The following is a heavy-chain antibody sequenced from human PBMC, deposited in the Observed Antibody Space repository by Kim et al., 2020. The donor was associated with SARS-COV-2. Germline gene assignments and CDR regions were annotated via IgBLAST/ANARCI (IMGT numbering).Heavy chain of an antibody. J-gene: IGHJ6*02. CDR3: ARGRGFTVTTCMDV. V-gene: IGHV1-8*01. Sequence: QKFQGRVTMTRNTSISTAYMELSSLRSEDTAVYYCARGRGFTVTTCMDVWGQGTTVTVSS. D-gene: IGHD4-17*01.